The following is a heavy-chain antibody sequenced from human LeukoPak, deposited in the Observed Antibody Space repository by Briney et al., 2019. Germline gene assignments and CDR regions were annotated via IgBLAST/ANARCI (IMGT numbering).Heavy chain of an antibody. V-gene: IGHV3-23*01. CDR3: ARGLREFDFWSGYAT. CDR1: GCSFSNYG. Sequence: GGSLRLSCAASGCSFSNYGMMWVRQAPGKGLDWVSTISVHGGSPNYADSVKGRFTISRDNSKNTQYLQMNSLRAEDTALYYCARGLREFDFWSGYATWGQGTLVTVSS. J-gene: IGHJ5*02. D-gene: IGHD3-3*01. CDR2: ISVHGGSP.